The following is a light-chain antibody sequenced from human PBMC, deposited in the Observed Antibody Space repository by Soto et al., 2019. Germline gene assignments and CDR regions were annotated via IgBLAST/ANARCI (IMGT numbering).Light chain of an antibody. V-gene: IGKV1-39*01. CDR1: QRISNY. J-gene: IGKJ1*01. Sequence: IQMTKKKYSLSASVVDRVTITCRASQRISNYLNSYQQKPGKAPKLLIYAASSLQSGVPSRFSGSGSGTDFTLTISSLQPEDFATYYCQQSYITPRTFGQGSNVDI. CDR3: QQSYITPRT. CDR2: AAS.